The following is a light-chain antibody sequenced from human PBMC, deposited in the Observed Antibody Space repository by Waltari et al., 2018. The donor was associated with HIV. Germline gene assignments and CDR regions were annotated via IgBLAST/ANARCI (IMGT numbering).Light chain of an antibody. V-gene: IGLV1-40*01. Sequence: QPVLTQPPSVSGAPGLGVTVSSTGSGSNIRAGYDVHRYPHLPGTSPKLLIYGNINRPSGVPDRFAASKSGTSASLAITGLQPEDEADYYCQSYDSSLSAWVFGGGTKLTVL. CDR3: QSYDSSLSAWV. J-gene: IGLJ3*02. CDR1: GSNIRAGYD. CDR2: GNI.